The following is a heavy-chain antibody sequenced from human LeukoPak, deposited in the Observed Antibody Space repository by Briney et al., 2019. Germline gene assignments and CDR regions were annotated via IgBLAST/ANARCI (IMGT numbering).Heavy chain of an antibody. CDR1: GGTFSSYA. D-gene: IGHD3-10*01. CDR3: ARALGGLLWFGELSNDAFDI. Sequence: SVKVSCKASGGTFSSYAISWVRQAPGQGLEWMGGIIPIFGTANYAQKFQGRVTMTRDTSTSTVYMELSSLRSEDTAVYYCARALGGLLWFGELSNDAFDIWGQGTMVTVSS. J-gene: IGHJ3*02. CDR2: IIPIFGTA. V-gene: IGHV1-69*05.